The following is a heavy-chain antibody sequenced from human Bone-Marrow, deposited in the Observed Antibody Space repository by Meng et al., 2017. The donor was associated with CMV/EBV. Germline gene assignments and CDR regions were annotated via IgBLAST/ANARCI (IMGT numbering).Heavy chain of an antibody. CDR2: IIPIFGTA. D-gene: IGHD6-19*01. Sequence: CKPSGGPFSSYAISWVRQAPGQGLEWMGGIIPIFGTANYAQKFQGRVTITADESTSTAYMELSSLRSEDTAVYYCARDSVAPWGWFDPWGQGTLVTVSS. CDR1: GGPFSSYA. J-gene: IGHJ5*02. V-gene: IGHV1-69*01. CDR3: ARDSVAPWGWFDP.